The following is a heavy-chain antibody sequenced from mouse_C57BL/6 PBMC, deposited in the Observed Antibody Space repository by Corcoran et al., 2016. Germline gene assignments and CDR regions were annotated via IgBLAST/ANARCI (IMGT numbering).Heavy chain of an antibody. Sequence: QVQLQQSGPELVKPGASVKISCKASGYTFTDYYINWVKQRPGQGLEWIGWIFPGSGSTYYNEKFQGKATLTVDKSSSTAYMLLSSLTSEDSAVYFSARSKWVPYAMDNWGQGNSVTVSS. CDR2: IFPGSGST. V-gene: IGHV1-75*01. CDR3: ARSKWVPYAMDN. CDR1: GYTFTDYY. J-gene: IGHJ4*01.